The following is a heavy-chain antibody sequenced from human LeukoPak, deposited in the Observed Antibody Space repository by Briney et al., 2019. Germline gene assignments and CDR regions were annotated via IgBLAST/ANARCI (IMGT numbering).Heavy chain of an antibody. CDR2: IKQDGSDK. CDR1: GFTFNNYW. D-gene: IGHD5-24*01. V-gene: IGHV3-7*01. J-gene: IGHJ4*02. Sequence: GGSLRLSSAASGFTFNNYWMSWVRQAPGKGPECVANIKQDGSDKYYVDSVKGRFTISRDNAKNSLYLQMNSLRAEDTALYYCARLATTPTFDYWGQGTLVTVSS. CDR3: ARLATTPTFDY.